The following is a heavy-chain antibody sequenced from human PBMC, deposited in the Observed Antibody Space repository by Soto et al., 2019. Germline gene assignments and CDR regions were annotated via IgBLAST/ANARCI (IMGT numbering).Heavy chain of an antibody. CDR2: IGTTSTFI. CDR3: ARASSDYYFYAFDI. V-gene: IGHV3-21*01. CDR1: GFNLGTFT. J-gene: IGHJ3*02. Sequence: PGGSLRLSCAASGFNLGTFTMNWVRQAPGKGLEWVSSIGTTSTFIFYADSVRGRFTISRDNAKNSVFLQMNSLRAEDTAIYYCARASSDYYFYAFDIWGQGTMVTVSS. D-gene: IGHD3-22*01.